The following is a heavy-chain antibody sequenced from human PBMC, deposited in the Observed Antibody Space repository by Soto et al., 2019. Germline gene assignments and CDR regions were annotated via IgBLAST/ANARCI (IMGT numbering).Heavy chain of an antibody. CDR2: IYYSGST. J-gene: IGHJ4*02. CDR1: GGSISSSSYY. D-gene: IGHD2-15*01. V-gene: IGHV4-39*01. Sequence: SETLSLTCTVSGGSISSSSYYWGWIRQPPGKGLEWIGSIYYSGSTYYNPSLKCRVTISVDTSKNQFSLKLSSVTAADTAVYYCARPRVVAATTISYYFDYWGQGTLVTVSS. CDR3: ARPRVVAATTISYYFDY.